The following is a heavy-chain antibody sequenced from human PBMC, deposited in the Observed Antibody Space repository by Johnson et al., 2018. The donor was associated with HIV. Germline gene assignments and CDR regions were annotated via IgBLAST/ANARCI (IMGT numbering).Heavy chain of an antibody. CDR1: GFTFSSYG. V-gene: IGHV3-9*01. CDR3: ATSQYYYDSSGYNRQDAFDI. J-gene: IGHJ3*02. D-gene: IGHD3-22*01. CDR2: ISWNSGSI. Sequence: VQLVESGGGVVQPGGSLRLSCAASGFTFSSYGMHWVRQAPGKGLEWVSGISWNSGSIGYADSVKGRFTISRDNAKNSLYLQMNSLRAEDTALYYCATSQYYYDSSGYNRQDAFDIWGQGTMVTVSS.